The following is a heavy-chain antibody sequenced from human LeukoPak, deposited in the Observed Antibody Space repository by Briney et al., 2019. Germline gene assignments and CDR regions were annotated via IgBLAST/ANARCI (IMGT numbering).Heavy chain of an antibody. V-gene: IGHV3-66*01. CDR3: AGFSHKGV. Sequence: GGSLRLSCAASGFTVSSNYMSWVRQAPGKGLEWVALIYSGGSTYYADFVKGRFTISRDNSKNTLYLQMSSLRAEDTAVYYCAGFSHKGVWGQGTTVTVSS. J-gene: IGHJ6*02. CDR1: GFTVSSNY. CDR2: IYSGGST.